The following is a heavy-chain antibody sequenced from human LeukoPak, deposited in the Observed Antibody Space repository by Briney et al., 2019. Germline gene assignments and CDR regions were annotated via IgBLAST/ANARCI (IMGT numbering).Heavy chain of an antibody. CDR1: GFTFDDYG. Sequence: GGSLRLSCAASGFTFDDYGMSWVRQAPGKGLEWVSGINWNGGSTGYADSVKGRFTISRDNAKNSLYLQMNSLRAEDTALYYCARLGYCSSTSCHVYYYYMDVWGKGTTVTVPS. J-gene: IGHJ6*03. V-gene: IGHV3-20*04. D-gene: IGHD2-2*01. CDR3: ARLGYCSSTSCHVYYYYMDV. CDR2: INWNGGST.